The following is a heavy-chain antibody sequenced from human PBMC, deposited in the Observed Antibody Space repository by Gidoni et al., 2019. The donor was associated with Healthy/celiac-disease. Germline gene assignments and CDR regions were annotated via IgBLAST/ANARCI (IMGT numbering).Heavy chain of an antibody. V-gene: IGHV4-4*07. J-gene: IGHJ4*02. CDR2: IYTSGST. Sequence: QVQLQESGPGLVQPSETLSLTCTVSGGSLSSYYWSWIRQPAGKGLEWIGRIYTSGSTNYNPSLKSRVTMSVDTSKNQFSLKLSSVTAADTAVYYCARAGYSGYANPYYFDYWGQGTLVTVSS. CDR3: ARAGYSGYANPYYFDY. D-gene: IGHD5-12*01. CDR1: GGSLSSYY.